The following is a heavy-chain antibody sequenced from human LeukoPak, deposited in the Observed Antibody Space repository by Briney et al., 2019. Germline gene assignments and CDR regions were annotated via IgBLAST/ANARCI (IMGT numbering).Heavy chain of an antibody. D-gene: IGHD6-13*01. J-gene: IGHJ6*03. CDR3: ARDRVGQQLVGRKNNYYYMDV. CDR2: MYYSGTT. Sequence: SETLSLTATVSGVSISSYYWNWIRQCPGKGLEGIGHMYYSGTTNYNPSLKSVVTVSVDTSKKDFSLKMSSLTAADTAVYYCARDRVGQQLVGRKNNYYYMDVWGKGTTVTISS. V-gene: IGHV4-59*01. CDR1: GVSISSYY.